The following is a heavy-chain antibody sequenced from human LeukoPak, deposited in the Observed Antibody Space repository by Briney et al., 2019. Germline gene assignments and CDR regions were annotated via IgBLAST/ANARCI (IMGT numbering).Heavy chain of an antibody. D-gene: IGHD3-22*01. CDR3: ARLYYYDSSGSPNWFDP. CDR2: MNPNSGDT. CDR1: GYTFTSYD. J-gene: IGHJ5*02. V-gene: IGHV1-8*01. Sequence: GASVKVSCKASGYTFTSYDINWVRQAPGQGLEWMGWMNPNSGDTGYAQRFQGRLTMTRDTSIGTAYMELSSLTSDDTAVYYCARLYYYDSSGSPNWFDPWGQGTLVTVSS.